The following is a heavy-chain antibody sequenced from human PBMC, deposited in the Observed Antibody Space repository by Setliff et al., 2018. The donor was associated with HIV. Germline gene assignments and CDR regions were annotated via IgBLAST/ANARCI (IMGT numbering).Heavy chain of an antibody. Sequence: PSETLSLTCAVSGYAISSGYYWGWIRRPPGKGLEWIGSIYARGSTYYNPSLKSRVTISVDTSKNQFSLKLSSVTAADTAMYYCARGLLRSWDGSENSYKPYYFYYLGQLTLVTVSS. J-gene: IGHJ4*02. D-gene: IGHD3-10*01. CDR2: IYARGST. V-gene: IGHV4-38-2*01. CDR3: ARGLLRSWDGSENSYKPYYFYY. CDR1: GYAISSGYY.